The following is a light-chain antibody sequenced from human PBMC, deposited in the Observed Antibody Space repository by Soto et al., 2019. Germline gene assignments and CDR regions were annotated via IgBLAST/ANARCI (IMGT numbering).Light chain of an antibody. CDR2: GAS. Sequence: EIVLTQSPGTLSLSPGERATLSCRASQSVINGYLAWYQQRPGQPPRLVIYGASRRATGIPDRFSGSGSGTDFTLIISRLEPEDFAAYYCQQYGSSSFTFGGGTKVEIK. J-gene: IGKJ4*01. CDR1: QSVINGY. V-gene: IGKV3-20*01. CDR3: QQYGSSSFT.